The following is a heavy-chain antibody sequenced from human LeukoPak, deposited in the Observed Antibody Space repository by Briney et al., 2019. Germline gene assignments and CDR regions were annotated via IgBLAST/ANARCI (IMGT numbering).Heavy chain of an antibody. D-gene: IGHD1-14*01. V-gene: IGHV1-2*02. CDR1: GYTFSGYY. J-gene: IGHJ4*02. CDR3: VLRYFDH. CDR2: INPSSGDT. Sequence: GASVKVSCKASGYTFSGYYMHWVRQAPGQGLEWMGGINPSSGDTNYAQKFQGRVTLTTDTSISAAYMELTSLRSDDTAVYYCVLRYFDHWGQGTLVTVSS.